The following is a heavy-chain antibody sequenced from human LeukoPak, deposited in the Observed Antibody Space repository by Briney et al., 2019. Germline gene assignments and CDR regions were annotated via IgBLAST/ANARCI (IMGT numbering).Heavy chain of an antibody. CDR3: ARGSSTIPTSGAFDI. J-gene: IGHJ3*02. D-gene: IGHD5/OR15-5a*01. CDR2: INHSGST. CDR1: GGSFSGYY. V-gene: IGHV4-34*01. Sequence: PSETLSLTCAVYGGSFSGYYWSWIRQPPGKGLEWIGEINHSGSTNYNPSLKSRVTISVDTSKNQFSLKLSSVTAADTAVYYCARGSSTIPTSGAFDIWGQGTMVTVSS.